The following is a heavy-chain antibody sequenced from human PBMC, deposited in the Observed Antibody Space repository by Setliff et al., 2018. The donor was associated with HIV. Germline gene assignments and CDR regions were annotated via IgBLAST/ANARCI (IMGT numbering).Heavy chain of an antibody. CDR2: INHSGGT. J-gene: IGHJ4*02. CDR1: NGSFNGYY. CDR3: ALLEVPFIGGRIPSF. Sequence: SETLSLTCAVYNGSFNGYYWCWIRQPPGKGLEWIGEINHSGGTTYNPSLNGRVGISVDTSKNQFSLKSITLTVADTAVYYCALLEVPFIGGRIPSFWGQGTLVTVSS. V-gene: IGHV4-34*01. D-gene: IGHD3-16*01.